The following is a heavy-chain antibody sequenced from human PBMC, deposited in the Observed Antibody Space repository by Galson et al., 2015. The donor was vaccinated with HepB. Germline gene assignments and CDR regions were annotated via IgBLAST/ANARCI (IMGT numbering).Heavy chain of an antibody. CDR3: ARRHYYGSVDY. V-gene: IGHV3-30-3*01. Sequence: SLRLSCAASGFTFKNSAMHWVRQAPNKGLQWVAVISFDANNKDYSDSVKGRFTVSRDNSNNTLYLQMNSLRGDDTAVYFCARRHYYGSVDYWGQGILVTVSS. J-gene: IGHJ4*02. D-gene: IGHD3-10*01. CDR2: ISFDANNK. CDR1: GFTFKNSA.